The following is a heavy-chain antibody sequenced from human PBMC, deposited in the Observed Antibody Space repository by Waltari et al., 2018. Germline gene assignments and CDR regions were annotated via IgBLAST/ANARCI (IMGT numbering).Heavy chain of an antibody. CDR2: MNPNSGNT. J-gene: IGHJ6*02. CDR3: ARGVGWQQLVRDGMDV. V-gene: IGHV1-8*03. CDR1: GYTFTSYD. D-gene: IGHD6-13*01. Sequence: QVQLVQSGAEVKKPGASVKVSCKASGYTFTSYDINWVRQATGQGLEWMGWMNPNSGNTGYAQKFQGRVTITRNTSISTAYMELSSLRSEDTAVYYCARGVGWQQLVRDGMDVWGQGTTVTVSS.